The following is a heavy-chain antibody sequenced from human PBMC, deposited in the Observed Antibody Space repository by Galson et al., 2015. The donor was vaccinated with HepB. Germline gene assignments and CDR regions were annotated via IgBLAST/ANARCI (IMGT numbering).Heavy chain of an antibody. Sequence: PALVKPTQTLTLTCTFSGFSLRTRGMCVSWLRQPPGKALEWLACIDWDDDKYYSTSLKTRLTMSKDTSKNQVVLTMTNMDPADTATYYCARTTIVGATIVDYWGQGTLVTVSS. CDR3: ARTTIVGATIVDY. D-gene: IGHD1-26*01. J-gene: IGHJ4*02. CDR2: IDWDDDK. V-gene: IGHV2-70*11. CDR1: GFSLRTRGMC.